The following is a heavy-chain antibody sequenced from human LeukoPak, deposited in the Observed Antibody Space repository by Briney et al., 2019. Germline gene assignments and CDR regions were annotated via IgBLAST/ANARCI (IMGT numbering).Heavy chain of an antibody. Sequence: ASVKVSCKASGYTFTSYYMHWVRQAPGQGLEWMGIINPSGGSTSYAQKFQGRVTMTRDMSTSTVYMELSSLRSEDTAVYYCAREREILQPFDYGGQGTLVTVSS. J-gene: IGHJ4*02. CDR2: INPSGGST. CDR1: GYTFTSYY. CDR3: AREREILQPFDY. V-gene: IGHV1-46*01. D-gene: IGHD1-26*01.